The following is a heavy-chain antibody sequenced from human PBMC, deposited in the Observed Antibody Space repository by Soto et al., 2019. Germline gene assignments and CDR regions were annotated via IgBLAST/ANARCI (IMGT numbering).Heavy chain of an antibody. CDR1: GFPFSRYA. D-gene: IGHD3-3*01. J-gene: IGHJ4*02. Sequence: PGGSLRLSYAASGFPFSRYAMHWVRQAKGKGLEWVAVISYDGSNKYYADSVKGRFTISRDDSKNTLYLQMNSLRAEGTAVYYCARDPPYYDFWSAPDYWGQGTLVTVSS. V-gene: IGHV3-30-3*01. CDR3: ARDPPYYDFWSAPDY. CDR2: ISYDGSNK.